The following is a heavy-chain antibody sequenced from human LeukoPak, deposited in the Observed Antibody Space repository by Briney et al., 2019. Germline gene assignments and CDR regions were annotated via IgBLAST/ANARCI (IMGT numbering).Heavy chain of an antibody. Sequence: PGGSPRLSCKVSGFTVSSNYMSWVRQAPGKGLEWVSIIHSVGDTFYADSVKGRFTISRDNSNNMVYLQMNSLTVEDTAVYYCARQGTGLDYWGQGTLVTVSS. D-gene: IGHD1-1*01. CDR2: IHSVGDT. J-gene: IGHJ4*02. CDR1: GFTVSSNY. CDR3: ARQGTGLDY. V-gene: IGHV3-53*01.